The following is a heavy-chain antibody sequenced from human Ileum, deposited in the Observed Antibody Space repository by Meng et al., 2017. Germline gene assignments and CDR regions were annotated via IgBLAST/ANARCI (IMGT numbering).Heavy chain of an antibody. CDR1: GFTFSSYA. V-gene: IGHV3-30*01. Sequence: QVQLVGSGGGVVQPGRSLGLSCAASGFTFSSYAMHWARQAPGKGLEWVAVISYDGSNKYYADSVKGRFTISRDNSKNTLYLQMNSLRAEDTAVYYCARAGHDAFDIWGQGTMVTVSS. J-gene: IGHJ3*02. CDR3: ARAGHDAFDI. CDR2: ISYDGSNK.